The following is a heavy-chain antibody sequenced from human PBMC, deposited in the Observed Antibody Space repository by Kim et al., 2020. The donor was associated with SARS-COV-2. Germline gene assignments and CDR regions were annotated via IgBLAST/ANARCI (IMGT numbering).Heavy chain of an antibody. V-gene: IGHV3-21*01. D-gene: IGHD6-13*01. CDR1: GFTFSSYS. J-gene: IGHJ4*02. Sequence: GGSLRLSCAASGFTFSSYSMNWVRQAPGKGLEWVSSISSSSSYIYYADSVKGRFTISRDNAKNSLYLQMNSLRAEDTAVYYCAREMSPAAAGIFPTGLDYWGQGTLVTVSS. CDR2: ISSSSSYI. CDR3: AREMSPAAAGIFPTGLDY.